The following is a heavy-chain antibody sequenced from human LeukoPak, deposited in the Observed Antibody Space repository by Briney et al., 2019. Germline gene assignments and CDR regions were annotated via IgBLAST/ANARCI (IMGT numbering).Heavy chain of an antibody. CDR1: GFTFSSYE. D-gene: IGHD3-10*01. J-gene: IGHJ4*02. V-gene: IGHV3-48*03. CDR3: ARDRYYGSGSYDY. Sequence: RCGGSLRLSCAASGFTFSSYEMNWVRQAPGKGLEWVSYISGSGSTIYYADSVKGRFTISRDNAKNSLCLQMNSLRAEDTAVYYCARDRYYGSGSYDYWGQGGVNTVSS. CDR2: ISGSGSTI.